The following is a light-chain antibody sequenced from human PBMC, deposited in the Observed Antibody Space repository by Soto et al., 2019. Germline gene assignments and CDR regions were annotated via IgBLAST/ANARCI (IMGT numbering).Light chain of an antibody. CDR1: SSNIGSNT. J-gene: IGLJ2*01. CDR2: KNN. CDR3: AAWDDSLNVVV. V-gene: IGLV1-44*01. Sequence: QSVLTQPPSTSGTPGQKITVSCSGRSSNIGSNTVNWYQQLPGMAPKLLIYKNNQRPSGVPDRVSGSKSGTSASLTISGLQSDDEADYYCAAWDDSLNVVVFGGGTKVTVL.